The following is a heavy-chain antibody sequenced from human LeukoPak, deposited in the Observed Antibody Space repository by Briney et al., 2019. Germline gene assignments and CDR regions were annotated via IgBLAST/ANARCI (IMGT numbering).Heavy chain of an antibody. J-gene: IGHJ5*02. V-gene: IGHV1-24*01. CDR1: GYTLTELS. Sequence: ASVTVSCKVSGYTLTELSMHWVRQAPGKGLEWMGGFDPEDGETIYAQKFQGRVTITEDTSTDTAYMELSSLRSEDTAVYYCAIVPQRHWFDPWGQGTLVTVSS. CDR2: FDPEDGET. CDR3: AIVPQRHWFDP.